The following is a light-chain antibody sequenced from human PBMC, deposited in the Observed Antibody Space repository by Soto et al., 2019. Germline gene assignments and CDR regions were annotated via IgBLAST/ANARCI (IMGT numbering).Light chain of an antibody. Sequence: EIVMTQSPATLSVSPGERATLSCRASQSVSSNLAWYQQKPGQAPRLLIYRASTRATGIPVRLSGSGSGTDFTLTISSLQSEDFAVYYCQHYNNWPPWTFGQGTKVEIK. V-gene: IGKV3-15*01. CDR2: RAS. CDR1: QSVSSN. CDR3: QHYNNWPPWT. J-gene: IGKJ1*01.